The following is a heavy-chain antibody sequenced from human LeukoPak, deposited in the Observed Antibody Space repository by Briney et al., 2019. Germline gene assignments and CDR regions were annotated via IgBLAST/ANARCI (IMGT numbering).Heavy chain of an antibody. CDR1: GFSLTTSGVG. J-gene: IGHJ4*02. D-gene: IGHD6-13*01. CDR3: VHRQVAVDGTGFDY. Sequence: SGPTLVNPTQTLTLTCTFSGFSLTTSGVGVGWIRQPPGKALEWLALIYRDDDKRYNPSLKSRLTITKDPSKKQVVLTMSDLDPVDTAPYYCVHRQVAVDGTGFDYWGQGTLVTVSS. V-gene: IGHV2-5*02. CDR2: IYRDDDK.